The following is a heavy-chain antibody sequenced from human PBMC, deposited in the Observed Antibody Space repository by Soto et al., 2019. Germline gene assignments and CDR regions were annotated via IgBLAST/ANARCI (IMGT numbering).Heavy chain of an antibody. Sequence: ASVKVSCKASGGTFSSYTISWVRQAPGQGLEWMGRIIPILGIANYAQKFQGRVTITADKSTSTAYMELSSLRSEDTAVYYCARALCSSTSCKRENWFDPWGQGTLVTVSS. D-gene: IGHD2-2*01. J-gene: IGHJ5*02. CDR2: IIPILGIA. CDR1: GGTFSSYT. CDR3: ARALCSSTSCKRENWFDP. V-gene: IGHV1-69*02.